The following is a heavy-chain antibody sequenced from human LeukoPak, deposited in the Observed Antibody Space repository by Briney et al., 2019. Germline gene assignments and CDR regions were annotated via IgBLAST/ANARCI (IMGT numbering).Heavy chain of an antibody. D-gene: IGHD6-13*01. Sequence: ASVKVSCKPSGYTFTRYYMHWVRPAPGQGLEWMGWINPNSGGTNYAQKFQGRVTMTRDTSISTAYMELSRLRSDDTAVYYCARDWHYSSSWYLDDAFDIWGQGTMVTVSS. CDR1: GYTFTRYY. CDR2: INPNSGGT. V-gene: IGHV1-2*02. CDR3: ARDWHYSSSWYLDDAFDI. J-gene: IGHJ3*02.